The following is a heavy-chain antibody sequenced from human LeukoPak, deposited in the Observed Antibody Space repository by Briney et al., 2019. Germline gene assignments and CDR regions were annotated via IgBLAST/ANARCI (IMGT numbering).Heavy chain of an antibody. D-gene: IGHD1-1*01. J-gene: IGHJ4*02. CDR3: ARGTTWYYFDS. CDR2: IYYSGSTNT. CDR1: GGSVSSGSYY. Sequence: PSETLSLTCTVSGGSVSSGSYYWSWIRQPPGKGLEWIGYIYYSGSTNTNYNPSLKSRVTISLDTSKNQFSLKLTSVTAADTAFYYCARGTTWYYFDSWSQGTLVTVSS. V-gene: IGHV4-61*01.